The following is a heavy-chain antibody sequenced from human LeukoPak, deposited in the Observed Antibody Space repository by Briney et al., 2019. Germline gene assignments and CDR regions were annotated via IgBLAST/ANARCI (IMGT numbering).Heavy chain of an antibody. J-gene: IGHJ4*02. CDR1: GYTFTGYY. V-gene: IGHV7-4-1*02. Sequence: GASVKVSCKASGYTFTGYYMHWVRQAPGQGLEWMGWINTNTGNPTYAQGFTGRFVFSLDTSVSTAYLQISSLKAEDTAVYYCARAIASIAARPYDYWGQGTLVTVSS. CDR2: INTNTGNP. D-gene: IGHD6-6*01. CDR3: ARAIASIAARPYDY.